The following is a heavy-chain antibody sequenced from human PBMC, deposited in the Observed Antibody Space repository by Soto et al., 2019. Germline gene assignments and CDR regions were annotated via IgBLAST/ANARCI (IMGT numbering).Heavy chain of an antibody. Sequence: EVQLLESGGGLVQPGGSLRLSCAASGFTFSSYAMSWVRQAPGKGLEWVSAISGSGGSTYYADSVKGRFTISRDNSKNTLCLQMNSLRAEDTAVYYCAKGRGRWYLFDYWGQGTLVTVSS. CDR1: GFTFSSYA. CDR3: AKGRGRWYLFDY. V-gene: IGHV3-23*01. D-gene: IGHD2-15*01. CDR2: ISGSGGST. J-gene: IGHJ4*02.